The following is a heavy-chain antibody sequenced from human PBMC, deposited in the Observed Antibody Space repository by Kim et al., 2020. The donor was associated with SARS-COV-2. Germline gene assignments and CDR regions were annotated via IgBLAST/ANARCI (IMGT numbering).Heavy chain of an antibody. CDR3: AKDSDSGWSGYYFDY. V-gene: IGHV3-23*01. D-gene: IGHD6-19*01. J-gene: IGHJ4*02. CDR1: GFTFSSYA. Sequence: GGSLRLSCAASGFTFSSYAMSWVRQAPGKGLEWVSAISGSGGSTYYADSVKGRFTISRDNSKNTLYLQMNSLRAEDTAVYYCAKDSDSGWSGYYFDYWGQGTLVTVSS. CDR2: ISGSGGST.